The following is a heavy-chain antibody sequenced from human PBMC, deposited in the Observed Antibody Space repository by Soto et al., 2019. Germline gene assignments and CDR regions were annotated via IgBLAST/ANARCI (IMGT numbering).Heavy chain of an antibody. CDR1: GYTFTSYG. CDR2: LSAYNGNT. J-gene: IGHJ5*02. Sequence: QVQLVQSGAEVKKPGASVKVSCKASGYTFTSYGISWVRQAPGQGLEWMGWLSAYNGNTNYAQKLQGRVTMTTDTSTSPAHMARRSLGSDDTAVYYCARGKQWLVLDWFDPWCQGTLVTVSS. D-gene: IGHD6-19*01. V-gene: IGHV1-18*01. CDR3: ARGKQWLVLDWFDP.